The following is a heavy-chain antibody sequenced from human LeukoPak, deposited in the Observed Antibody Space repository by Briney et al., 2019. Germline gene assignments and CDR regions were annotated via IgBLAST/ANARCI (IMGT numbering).Heavy chain of an antibody. CDR3: ARGQKYSYGYTVTELGSGYFDY. CDR2: IYYSGRT. V-gene: IGHV4-59*12. J-gene: IGHJ4*02. CDR1: GGSISNYY. Sequence: SETLSLTCTVSGGSISNYYRSWIRQPPGKGLEWIGYIYYSGRTRYNPSLKSPVTISVDTSKNQFSLRLNFVTAADTAVYFCARGQKYSYGYTVTELGSGYFDYWGQGTLVTVSS. D-gene: IGHD5-18*01.